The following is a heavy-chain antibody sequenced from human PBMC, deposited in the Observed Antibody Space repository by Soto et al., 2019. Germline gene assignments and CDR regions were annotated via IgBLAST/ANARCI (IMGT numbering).Heavy chain of an antibody. D-gene: IGHD3-22*01. CDR2: IYYSGST. V-gene: IGHV4-59*01. J-gene: IGHJ6*02. Sequence: SETLSLTCTVSGGSISSYYWSWIRQPPGKGLEWIGYIYYSGSTNYNPSLKSRVTISVDTSKNQFSLKLSSVTAADTAVYYCARVYFDSRGYLAGYYYYYYGMDVWGQGTTVTVSS. CDR3: ARVYFDSRGYLAGYYYYYYGMDV. CDR1: GGSISSYY.